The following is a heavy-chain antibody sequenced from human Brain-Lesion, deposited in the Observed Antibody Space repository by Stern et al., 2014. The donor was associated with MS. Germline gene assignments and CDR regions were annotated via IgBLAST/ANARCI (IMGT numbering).Heavy chain of an antibody. D-gene: IGHD3-3*01. CDR1: GYIFTGYY. J-gene: IGHJ6*02. Sequence: VQLLESGAEVKKTGASVKVSCKTSGYIFTGYYIHWVRQAPGQGLEWMAWINPNTGGTKYAQKFQGRVTMSRDTSISTAYVELSSLTSDDTAVYYCARDQRGITIFGVVTDYYYLGMDVWGQGTTVTVSS. V-gene: IGHV1-2*02. CDR3: ARDQRGITIFGVVTDYYYLGMDV. CDR2: INPNTGGT.